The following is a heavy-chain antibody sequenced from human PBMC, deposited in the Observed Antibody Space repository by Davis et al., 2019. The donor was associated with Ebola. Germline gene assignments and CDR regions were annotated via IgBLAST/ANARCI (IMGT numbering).Heavy chain of an antibody. V-gene: IGHV3-21*01. CDR1: GFTFSSYS. D-gene: IGHD6-19*01. J-gene: IGHJ5*02. CDR3: AKGGEPYSSGWYWFDP. Sequence: PGGSLRLSCAASGFTFSSYSMNWVRQAPGKGLEWVSSISSSSSYIYYADSVKGRFTISRDNAKNSLYLQMNSLRAEDTAVYYCAKGGEPYSSGWYWFDPWGQGTLVTVSS. CDR2: ISSSSSYI.